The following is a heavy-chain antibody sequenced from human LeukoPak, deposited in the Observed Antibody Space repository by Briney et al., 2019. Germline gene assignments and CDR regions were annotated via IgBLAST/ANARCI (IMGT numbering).Heavy chain of an antibody. CDR2: ISGSGGST. CDR3: AKERGWTYYDFWSDHQGHMDV. CDR1: GFTFSSYA. V-gene: IGHV3-23*01. J-gene: IGHJ6*03. D-gene: IGHD3-3*01. Sequence: GGSLRLSCAASGFTFSSYAMSWVRQAPGKGLEWVSAISGSGGSTYYADSVKGRFTISRDNSKNTLYLQMNSLRAEDTAVYYCAKERGWTYYDFWSDHQGHMDVWGKGTTVTVSS.